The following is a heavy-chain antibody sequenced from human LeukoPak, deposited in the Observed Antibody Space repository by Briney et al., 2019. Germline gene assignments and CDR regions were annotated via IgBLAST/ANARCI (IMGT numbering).Heavy chain of an antibody. CDR3: ARGAVGGWVPPYYYYYGMDV. V-gene: IGHV4-59*01. CDR2: IYYSGST. CDR1: GGSISSYY. J-gene: IGHJ6*02. Sequence: SETQSLTCTVSGGSISSYYWSWIRQPPGKGLEWIGYIYYSGSTNYNPSLKSRVTISVDTSKNQFSLKLSSVTAADTAVYYCARGAVGGWVPPYYYYYGMDVWGQGTTVTVSS. D-gene: IGHD3-10*01.